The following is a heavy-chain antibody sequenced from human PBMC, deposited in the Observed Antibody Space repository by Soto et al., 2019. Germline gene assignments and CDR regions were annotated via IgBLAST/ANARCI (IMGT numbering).Heavy chain of an antibody. D-gene: IGHD3-10*01. J-gene: IGHJ4*02. Sequence: EVQLLESGGGLVQPGGSLRLSCAASGFVFSNYAMSWVRQAPGKGLEWVSTISGSGGNTYYADSVKGRFTISRDNSKNTLYLQMNSLRAEDTALYYCAKDPRVHYYGSGSSSYWGQGTLVTVSS. CDR2: ISGSGGNT. CDR1: GFVFSNYA. V-gene: IGHV3-23*01. CDR3: AKDPRVHYYGSGSSSY.